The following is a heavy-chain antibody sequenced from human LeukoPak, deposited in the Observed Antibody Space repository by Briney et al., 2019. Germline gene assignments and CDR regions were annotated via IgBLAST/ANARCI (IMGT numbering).Heavy chain of an antibody. CDR3: ARSKEGIAAAGTSDY. V-gene: IGHV3-21*01. CDR2: ISSSSSYI. D-gene: IGHD6-13*01. J-gene: IGHJ4*02. CDR1: GFTFSSYG. Sequence: GGSLRLSCAASGFTFSSYGMHWVRQAPGKGLEWVSSISSSSSYIYYADSVKGRFTISRDNAKNSLYLQMNSLRAKDTAVYYCARSKEGIAAAGTSDYWGQGTLVTVSS.